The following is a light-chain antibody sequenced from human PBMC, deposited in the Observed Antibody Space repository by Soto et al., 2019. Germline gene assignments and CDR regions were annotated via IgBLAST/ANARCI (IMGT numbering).Light chain of an antibody. CDR2: DVT. CDR3: NSYTSTSTLVV. Sequence: QSALTQPASVSGPPGQSITISCTGSSSDVGGYNFVSWYQQHPGKAPKLMIYDVTNRPSGVSNRFSGSKSGNTASLTISGLQAEDEADYYCNSYTSTSTLVVFGGGTKLTVL. V-gene: IGLV2-14*01. J-gene: IGLJ2*01. CDR1: SSDVGGYNF.